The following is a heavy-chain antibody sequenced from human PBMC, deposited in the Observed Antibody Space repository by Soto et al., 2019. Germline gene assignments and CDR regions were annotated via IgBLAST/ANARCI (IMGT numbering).Heavy chain of an antibody. CDR3: TKGAWLDY. CDR2: ILGSTGNT. CDR1: GFTFSTFD. J-gene: IGHJ4*02. V-gene: IGHV3-23*01. Sequence: EVQLLESGGGLVQPGGSLRLSGAASGFTFSTFDMSWVRLAPGKGLEWVSAILGSTGNTYYADSVKGRFTISKDNSENTLFLHMNSLRPEDTALYYCTKGAWLDYWGQGMLVTVSS. D-gene: IGHD3-9*01.